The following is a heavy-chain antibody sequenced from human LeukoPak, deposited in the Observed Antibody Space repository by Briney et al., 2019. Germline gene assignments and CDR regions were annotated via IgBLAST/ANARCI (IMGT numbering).Heavy chain of an antibody. D-gene: IGHD2-15*01. Sequence: SSETLSLTCAVYGGSFSGYYWSWIRQPPGKGLEWIGYIYYSGSTNYNPSLKSRVTISVDTSKNQFSLKLSSVTAADTAVYYCAREYCSGGSCYSGMSWFDPWGQGTLVTVSS. V-gene: IGHV4-59*01. CDR2: IYYSGST. CDR3: AREYCSGGSCYSGMSWFDP. CDR1: GGSFSGYY. J-gene: IGHJ5*02.